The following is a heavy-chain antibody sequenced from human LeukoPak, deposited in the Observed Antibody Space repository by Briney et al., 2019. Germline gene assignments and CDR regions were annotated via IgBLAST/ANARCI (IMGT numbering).Heavy chain of an antibody. V-gene: IGHV3-23*01. D-gene: IGHD3-16*01. CDR2: ISGSGGNT. CDR1: GFTFSSHG. J-gene: IGHJ5*02. Sequence: GGSLRLSCAASGFTFSSHGMNWVRQAPGKGLEWVSGISGSGGNTYYADSAKGRFTISRDNSKNTLYLQMNSLRAEDTAVYYCAKDDNYIRFLSWGQGTLVTVSS. CDR3: AKDDNYIRFLS.